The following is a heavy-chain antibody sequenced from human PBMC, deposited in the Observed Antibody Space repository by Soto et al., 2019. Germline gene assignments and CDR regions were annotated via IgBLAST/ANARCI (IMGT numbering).Heavy chain of an antibody. CDR1: GYSFISYA. Sequence: SVKFSCKSSGYSFISYAIHWVRQAPGQRLEWMGWINAGNGNTKYSQKFQGRVTITRDTSASTAYMELTSLRSEDTAVYYCARELQGLYYFDYWGQGTLVTVS. D-gene: IGHD2-15*01. CDR3: ARELQGLYYFDY. V-gene: IGHV1-3*01. J-gene: IGHJ4*02. CDR2: INAGNGNT.